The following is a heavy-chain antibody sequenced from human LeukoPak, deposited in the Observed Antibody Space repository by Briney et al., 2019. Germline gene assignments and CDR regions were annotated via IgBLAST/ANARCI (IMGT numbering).Heavy chain of an antibody. D-gene: IGHD3-9*01. CDR2: TSSSSRTI. V-gene: IGHV3-48*02. J-gene: IGHJ4*02. CDR3: ARSPYDLLTGTTWHLFDY. CDR1: GXTFTRNS. Sequence: PGGSLRLSCAASGXTFTRNSMNWVRQAPGKGLEWVSYTSSSSRTIYYADSVRGRFTISRDNAKNSLYLQMNILRDEDTAVYYCARSPYDLLTGTTWHLFDYWGQGTVVAVSS.